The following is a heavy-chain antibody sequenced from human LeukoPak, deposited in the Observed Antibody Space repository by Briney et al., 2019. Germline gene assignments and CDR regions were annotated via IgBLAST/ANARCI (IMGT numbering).Heavy chain of an antibody. CDR1: GFTFSSYA. CDR3: ASPPGIAAAGFDY. D-gene: IGHD6-13*01. Sequence: PGGSLRLSCAASGFTFSSYAMHWVRQAPGKGLEWVAVISYDGSNKYYADSVKSRFTISRDNSKNTLYLQMNSLRAEDTAVYYCASPPGIAAAGFDYWGQGTLVTVSS. V-gene: IGHV3-30-3*01. J-gene: IGHJ4*02. CDR2: ISYDGSNK.